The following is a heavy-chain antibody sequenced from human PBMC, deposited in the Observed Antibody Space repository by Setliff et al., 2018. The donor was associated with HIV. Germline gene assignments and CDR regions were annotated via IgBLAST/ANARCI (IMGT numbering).Heavy chain of an antibody. CDR1: GFSLSTSGMC. V-gene: IGHV2-70*17. Sequence: SGPYAGEPTQPLTLTCTFSGFSLSTSGMCVSWIRQPPGKALEWLARIDWDDDKFYSTSLKTRLTISKDTSKNQVVLTMTNMDPVDTATYYCARIRGSGFDAFDIWGQGTMVTVSS. D-gene: IGHD3-22*01. CDR2: IDWDDDK. CDR3: ARIRGSGFDAFDI. J-gene: IGHJ3*02.